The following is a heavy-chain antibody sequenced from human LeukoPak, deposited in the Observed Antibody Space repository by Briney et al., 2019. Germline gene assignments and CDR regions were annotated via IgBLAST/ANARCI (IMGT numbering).Heavy chain of an antibody. J-gene: IGHJ4*02. Sequence: SVKVSCKASGYTFTSYGISWVRQAPGQGLEWMGRIIPILGIANYAQKFQGRVTITADKSTSTAYMELSSLRSEDTAVYYCASLHDDYGGPWGQGTLVTVSS. D-gene: IGHD4-17*01. V-gene: IGHV1-69*04. CDR2: IIPILGIA. CDR3: ASLHDDYGGP. CDR1: GYTFTSYG.